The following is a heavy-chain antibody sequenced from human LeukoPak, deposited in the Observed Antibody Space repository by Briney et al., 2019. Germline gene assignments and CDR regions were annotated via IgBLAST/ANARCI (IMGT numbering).Heavy chain of an antibody. D-gene: IGHD5-12*01. V-gene: IGHV3-33*06. J-gene: IGHJ4*02. CDR1: GFTFSSYG. CDR3: AKEHSSYDLGYFDY. CDR2: IWYDGSNK. Sequence: PGGSLRLSCAASGFTFSSYGMHWVRQAPGKGLEWVAVIWYDGSNKYYADSVKGRFTISRDNSKNTLYLQMNSLRAEDTAVYYCAKEHSSYDLGYFDYWGQGTLVTVSS.